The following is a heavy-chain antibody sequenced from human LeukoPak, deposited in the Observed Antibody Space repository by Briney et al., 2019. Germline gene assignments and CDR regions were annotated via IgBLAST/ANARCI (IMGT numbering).Heavy chain of an antibody. D-gene: IGHD4-17*01. J-gene: IGHJ6*03. CDR3: ARVGHDYGDLGDYYYMDV. Sequence: GGSLRLSCAASGFTFSSYAMHWVRQAPGKGLEWVAVISYDGSNKYYADSVKGRFTISRDNSKNTLYLQMNSLRAEDTAVYYCARVGHDYGDLGDYYYMDVWGKGTTVTVSS. CDR1: GFTFSSYA. CDR2: ISYDGSNK. V-gene: IGHV3-30*01.